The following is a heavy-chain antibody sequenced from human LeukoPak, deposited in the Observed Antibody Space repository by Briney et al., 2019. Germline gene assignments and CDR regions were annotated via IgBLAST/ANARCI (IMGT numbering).Heavy chain of an antibody. V-gene: IGHV3-23*01. CDR1: GFTFSSYS. D-gene: IGHD4-17*01. Sequence: PGGSLRLSCAASGFTFSSYSMNWVRQAPGKGLEWVSAISGSGGSTYYADSVKGRFTISRDNSKNTLYLQMNSLRAEDTAVYYCAKGAMTTVTTSGLGYWGQGTLVTVSS. CDR2: ISGSGGST. J-gene: IGHJ4*02. CDR3: AKGAMTTVTTSGLGY.